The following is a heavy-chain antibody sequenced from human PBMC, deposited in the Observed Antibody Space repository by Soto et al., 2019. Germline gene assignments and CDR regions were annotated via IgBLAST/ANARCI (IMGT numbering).Heavy chain of an antibody. V-gene: IGHV1-18*01. CDR3: ASCSGGSCYHQGVFDI. D-gene: IGHD2-15*01. Sequence: ASVKVSCKASGYTFTSYGISWVRQAPGQGLEWMGWISAYNGNTNYAQKLQGRVTITTDTSTSTAYMELSSLRSDDTAVYYCASCSGGSCYHQGVFDIWGQGTMVTVSS. CDR2: ISAYNGNT. J-gene: IGHJ3*02. CDR1: GYTFTSYG.